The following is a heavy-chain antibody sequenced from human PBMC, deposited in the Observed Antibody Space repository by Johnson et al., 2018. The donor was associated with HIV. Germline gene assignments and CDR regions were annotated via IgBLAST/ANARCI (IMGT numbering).Heavy chain of an antibody. CDR1: GFTFSNSA. Sequence: QVQLVESGGGVVQPGRALRLSCAASGFTFSNSAMHWVRQAPGKGLEWVAVISYDGDNIYYADSVKGRFTISRDNSKNTLYLQMNSLRVADTAVYYCASDRSLWFRELWPRDAFDMWGQGTKITVSS. CDR2: ISYDGDNI. V-gene: IGHV3-30-3*01. CDR3: ASDRSLWFRELWPRDAFDM. J-gene: IGHJ3*02. D-gene: IGHD3-10*01.